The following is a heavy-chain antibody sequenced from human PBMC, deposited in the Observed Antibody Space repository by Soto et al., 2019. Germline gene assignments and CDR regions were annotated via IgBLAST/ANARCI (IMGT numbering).Heavy chain of an antibody. CDR1: GGSVSGYH. Sequence: SETLSLTCNVSGGSVSGYHWSWIRQPPGKGLEWIGYINNNGNTDYNPSLESRVTISVDTSRNQISLYLTSVTAADTAVYYCARAHYSSSSRGWFHPWGQGTLVTVSS. CDR2: INNNGNT. V-gene: IGHV4-59*02. CDR3: ARAHYSSSSRGWFHP. J-gene: IGHJ5*02. D-gene: IGHD6-6*01.